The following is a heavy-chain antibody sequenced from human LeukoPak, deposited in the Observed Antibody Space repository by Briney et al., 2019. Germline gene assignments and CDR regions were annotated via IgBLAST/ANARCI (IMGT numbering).Heavy chain of an antibody. CDR1: GYSIRSGYY. CDR2: TYHSGST. Sequence: PSETLSLTCAVSGYSIRSGYYWGWLRQPPGKGLEWIGNTYHSGSTYSSPSLKSRFTISMDTSKNQSSLKLSSVTAADTAVYYCARDLGQVARYYFDYWGQGTLVTVSS. CDR3: ARDLGQVARYYFDY. J-gene: IGHJ4*02. D-gene: IGHD7-27*01. V-gene: IGHV4-38-2*02.